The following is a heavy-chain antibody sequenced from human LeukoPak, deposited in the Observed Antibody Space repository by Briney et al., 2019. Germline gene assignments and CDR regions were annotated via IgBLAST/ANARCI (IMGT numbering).Heavy chain of an antibody. CDR2: ISGSSSTK. V-gene: IGHV3-48*01. Sequence: GGSLRLSCAASGFTFSSYSMNWVRQAPGKGLEWVSYISGSSSTKYYADSVKGRFTISRDNAENSLYLQMNSLRVEDTAVYYCARVRRDWGTYSHYFWVWGNVVTVTV. J-gene: IGHJ6*03. CDR1: GFTFSSYS. D-gene: IGHD3-16*01. CDR3: ARVRRDWGTYSHYFWV.